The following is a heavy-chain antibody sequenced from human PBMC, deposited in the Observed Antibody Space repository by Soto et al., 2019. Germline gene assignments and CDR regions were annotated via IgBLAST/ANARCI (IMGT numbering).Heavy chain of an antibody. CDR3: ARRYGGTFDY. J-gene: IGHJ4*02. V-gene: IGHV4-61*08. Sequence: ETLSLTCTVSGGSISSGGYYWSWIRQPPGKGLEWIGYIYYSGSTNYNPSLKSRVTISVDTSKNQFSLKLSSVTAADTAVYYCARRYGGTFDYWGQGTLVTVSS. CDR2: IYYSGST. CDR1: GGSISSGGYY. D-gene: IGHD2-15*01.